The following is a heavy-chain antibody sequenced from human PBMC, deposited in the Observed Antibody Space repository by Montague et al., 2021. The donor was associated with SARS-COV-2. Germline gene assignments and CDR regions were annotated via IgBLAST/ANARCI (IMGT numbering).Heavy chain of an antibody. CDR2: IYYSGST. CDR3: AGDRGRFWHFDL. CDR1: GGSISSYY. J-gene: IGHJ2*01. Sequence: SETLSLTCTVSGGSISSYYWNWIRQSPGKGLEWIGYIYYSGSTKYNPSLKSRVTISADTSKSQMSLRLNSVTAADTAVYYCAGDRGRFWHFDLWGRGTLVTVSS. D-gene: IGHD5-12*01. V-gene: IGHV4-59*01.